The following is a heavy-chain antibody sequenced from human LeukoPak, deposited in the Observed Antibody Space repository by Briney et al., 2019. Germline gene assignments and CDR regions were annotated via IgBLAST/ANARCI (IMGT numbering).Heavy chain of an antibody. CDR1: GYSISSGYD. J-gene: IGHJ6*03. CDR2: ISQSGDT. Sequence: PSETLSLTCTVSGYSISSGYDWGWMRQAPGKGLEWLASISQSGDTYNNPSLKSRVSLSVGTSKNQFSLKLSSVTAADTAVYYCAGMVRGYVSGGYMDVWGKGTTVTISS. CDR3: AGMVRGYVSGGYMDV. V-gene: IGHV4-38-2*02. D-gene: IGHD3-10*01.